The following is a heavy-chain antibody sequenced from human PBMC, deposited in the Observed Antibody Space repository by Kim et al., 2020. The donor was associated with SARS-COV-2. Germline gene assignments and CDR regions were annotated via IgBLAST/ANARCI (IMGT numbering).Heavy chain of an antibody. D-gene: IGHD3-3*01. CDR2: ISGSGGST. CDR3: AKDRKSQQTIFGVVITSRWFDP. CDR1: GFTFSSYA. V-gene: IGHV3-23*01. J-gene: IGHJ5*02. Sequence: GGSLRLSCAASGFTFSSYAMSWVRQAPGKGLEWVSAISGSGGSTYYADSVKGRFTISRDNSKNTLYLQMNSLRAEDTAVYYCAKDRKSQQTIFGVVITSRWFDPWGQGTLVTVSS.